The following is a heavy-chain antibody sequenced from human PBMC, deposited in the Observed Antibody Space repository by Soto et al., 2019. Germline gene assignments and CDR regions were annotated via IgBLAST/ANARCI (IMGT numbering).Heavy chain of an antibody. CDR2: ISGNGEII. CDR3: ARDVDADFRTDFDY. V-gene: IGHV3-11*01. J-gene: IGHJ4*02. D-gene: IGHD4-17*01. CDR1: GFTFSDYY. Sequence: PGGCLRLSCAASGFTFSDYYIHWIRRAPGKGLEWISYISGNGEIIQYAASARGRFTISRDNAENSVYLEMDSLRAEDTALYYCARDVDADFRTDFDYWGRGTLVTVSS.